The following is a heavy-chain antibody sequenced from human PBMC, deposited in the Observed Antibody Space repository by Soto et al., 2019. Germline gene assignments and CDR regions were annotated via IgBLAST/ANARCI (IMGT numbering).Heavy chain of an antibody. J-gene: IGHJ6*02. V-gene: IGHV3-30*18. CDR3: AKDRWYSGGWSVNSFYYAMDA. CDR1: GFTYSNFG. Sequence: GGSLRLSCAASGFTYSNFGMHWVRQAPGKGLEWVAVISSDGDREKYAESVTGRFTIARDNSNHTLYLQMDSLRAEDTAVYYCAKDRWYSGGWSVNSFYYAMDAWGQGTTVTVSS. D-gene: IGHD6-19*01. CDR2: ISSDGDRE.